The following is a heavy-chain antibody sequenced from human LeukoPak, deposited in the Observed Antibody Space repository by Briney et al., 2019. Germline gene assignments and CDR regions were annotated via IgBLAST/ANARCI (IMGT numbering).Heavy chain of an antibody. Sequence: SETLSLTCTVSGGSISTYYWNWIRQPPGKGLEWIGYIYYSGSTNYNPSLKSRVTISVDTSKNQFSLNLTSVTAADTAVYYCARGGIRQTFDNWGQGTLVTVSS. CDR3: ARGGIRQTFDN. D-gene: IGHD3-3*02. J-gene: IGHJ4*02. CDR1: GGSISTYY. CDR2: IYYSGST. V-gene: IGHV4-59*01.